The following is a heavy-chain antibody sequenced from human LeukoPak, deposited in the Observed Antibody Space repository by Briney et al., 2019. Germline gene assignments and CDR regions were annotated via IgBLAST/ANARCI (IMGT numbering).Heavy chain of an antibody. J-gene: IGHJ4*02. CDR2: ISSSSSYI. CDR3: AREKASTTGTTDYDY. CDR1: GLTFSSYS. Sequence: PGGSLRLSCAASGLTFSSYSMNWVRQAPGKGLEWVSSISSSSSYIYYADSVKGRFTISRDNAKNSLFLQMNSLRAGDTAVYYCAREKASTTGTTDYDYWGQGTLVTVSS. D-gene: IGHD1-1*01. V-gene: IGHV3-21*01.